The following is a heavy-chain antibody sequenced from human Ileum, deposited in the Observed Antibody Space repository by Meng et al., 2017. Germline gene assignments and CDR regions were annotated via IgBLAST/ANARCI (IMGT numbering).Heavy chain of an antibody. V-gene: IGHV4-4*02. D-gene: IGHD4-23*01. CDR3: ARHGGYYQGF. J-gene: IGHJ4*02. CDR2: ISHSGST. CDR1: SGSITSDTY. Sequence: QVSLQESGPGRVKPSGTRSLTCAVSSGSITSDTYWSWVRLPPGKGLEWIGQISHSGSTFYNPSLKSRVTMSVDKSKSQFSLMLTSVTAADTAVYYCARHGGYYQGFWGQGTLVTVSS.